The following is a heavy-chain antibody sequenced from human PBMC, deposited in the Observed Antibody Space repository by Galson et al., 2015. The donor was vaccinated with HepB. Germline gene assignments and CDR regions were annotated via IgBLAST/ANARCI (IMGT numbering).Heavy chain of an antibody. CDR3: AGGDGTTPMNIGFLEWPPAGCGMDV. Sequence: SLRLSCAASGFTFNTYAMHWVRQAPGKGLEWVAVVSFDGNKIYYADSVRGRFSISRDNSQNTLYLHMNTLRAEDTAVYFCAGGDGTTPMNIGFLEWPPAGCGMDVWGQGTTVAVSS. CDR2: VSFDGNKI. D-gene: IGHD3-3*02. J-gene: IGHJ6*02. V-gene: IGHV3-30-3*01. CDR1: GFTFNTYA.